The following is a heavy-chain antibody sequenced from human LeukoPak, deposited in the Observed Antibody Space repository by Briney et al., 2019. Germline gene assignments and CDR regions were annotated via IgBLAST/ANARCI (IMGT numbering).Heavy chain of an antibody. V-gene: IGHV4-59*01. CDR1: GGSISSYY. D-gene: IGHD2-15*01. J-gene: IGHJ4*02. CDR2: IYYTGST. Sequence: KPSETLPLTCTVSGGSISSYYWTWIRQPPGEGLEWIGYIYYTGSTNYSPSLKSRVTMAVDTSKNQFSLKLYSVTAADTAVYYCASAPDGVVAAFDYWGQGALVTVSS. CDR3: ASAPDGVVAAFDY.